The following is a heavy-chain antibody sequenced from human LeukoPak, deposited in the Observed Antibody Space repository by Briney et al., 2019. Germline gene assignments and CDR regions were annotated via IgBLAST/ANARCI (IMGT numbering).Heavy chain of an antibody. V-gene: IGHV3-30*18. CDR3: VKDLSPADY. Sequence: PGGSLRLSCAASGFSFSGYGMHWVRQAPGKGLEWVAIISNDGINKYYADSVRGRFTISRDNSKNTLYLQMNGLRPDDTAVYYCVKDLSPADYWGQGTLVIVSS. D-gene: IGHD5/OR15-5a*01. J-gene: IGHJ4*02. CDR2: ISNDGINK. CDR1: GFSFSGYG.